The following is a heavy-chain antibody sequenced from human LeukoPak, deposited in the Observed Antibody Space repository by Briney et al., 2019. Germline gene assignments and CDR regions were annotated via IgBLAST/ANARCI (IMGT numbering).Heavy chain of an antibody. CDR1: GYTFTGYY. D-gene: IGHD3-10*01. V-gene: IGHV1-2*06. CDR2: INPNSGGT. CDR3: ARERARGASGAAKGY. Sequence: GASVKVSCKASGYTFTGYYMHWVRQAPGQGLEWMGRINPNSGGTNYAQKFQGRVTITRDTSISTAYTELSRLRSDDTAVYYCARERARGASGAAKGYWGQGTLVTVSS. J-gene: IGHJ4*02.